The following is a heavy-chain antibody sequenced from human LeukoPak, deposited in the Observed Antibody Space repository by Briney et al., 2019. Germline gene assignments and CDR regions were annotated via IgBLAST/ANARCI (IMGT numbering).Heavy chain of an antibody. CDR2: ISSSSSTI. CDR1: GFTFSSYS. D-gene: IGHD3-10*01. J-gene: IGHJ4*02. CDR3: ARALLWFGEFHFDY. V-gene: IGHV3-48*01. Sequence: GGSLRLSCAASGFTFSSYSMNWVRQAPGKGLERVSYISSSSSTIYYADSVKGRFTISRDNAKNSLYLQMNSLRAEDTAVYYCARALLWFGEFHFDYWGQGTLVTVSS.